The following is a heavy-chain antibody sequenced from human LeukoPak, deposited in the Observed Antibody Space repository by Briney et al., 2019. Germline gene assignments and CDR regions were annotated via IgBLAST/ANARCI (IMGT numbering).Heavy chain of an antibody. CDR2: LYWDDAE. D-gene: IGHD3-22*01. CDR3: VYTATFDSSGNYMLDF. V-gene: IGHV2-5*02. J-gene: IGHJ4*02. CDR1: GFSLTTLGVS. Sequence: SRHTLVKPTQTLTLTCTFSGFSLTTLGVSVGWVRQPPGKALVWLALLYWDDAERYSPSLKTRLTITKDTSKNQVVLTLTNMDPADTATYYCVYTATFDSSGNYMLDFWGQGTLVSVSS.